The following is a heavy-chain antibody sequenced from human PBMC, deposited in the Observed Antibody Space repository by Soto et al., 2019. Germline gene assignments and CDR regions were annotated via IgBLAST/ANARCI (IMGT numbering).Heavy chain of an antibody. D-gene: IGHD3-3*01. Sequence: GGSLRLSCAASGFTFSSYAMSWVRQAPGKGLEWVSAISGSGGSTYYADSVKGRFTISRDNSKNTLYLQMNSLRAEDTAVYYCAKDRVTIFGVVTLPYYYYGMDVWGQGTTVTVS. CDR3: AKDRVTIFGVVTLPYYYYGMDV. J-gene: IGHJ6*02. V-gene: IGHV3-23*01. CDR2: ISGSGGST. CDR1: GFTFSSYA.